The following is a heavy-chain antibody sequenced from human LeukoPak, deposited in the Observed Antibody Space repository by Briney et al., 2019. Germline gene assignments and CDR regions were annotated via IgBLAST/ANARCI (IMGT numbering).Heavy chain of an antibody. CDR2: IIPIFGTA. V-gene: IGHV1-69*01. CDR3: ARGPAWFGESLCWFDP. J-gene: IGHJ5*02. Sequence: SVKVSCKASGGTFSSYAISWVRQAPGQGLEWMGGIIPIFGTANYAQKFQGRVTITADESTSTAYMELSSLRSEDTAVYYCARGPAWFGESLCWFDPWGQGTLVTVSS. CDR1: GGTFSSYA. D-gene: IGHD3-10*01.